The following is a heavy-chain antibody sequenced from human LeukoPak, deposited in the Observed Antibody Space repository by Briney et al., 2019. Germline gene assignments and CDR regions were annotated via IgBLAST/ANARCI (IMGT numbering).Heavy chain of an antibody. CDR2: ISGSGNYI. D-gene: IGHD1-14*01. CDR1: GFTFSSYS. CDR3: ARDSPDGNPDY. V-gene: IGHV3-21*01. J-gene: IGHJ4*02. Sequence: GGSLRLPCAVSGFTFSSYSMNWVRQAPGKGLEWVSSISGSGNYIYYADSVKGRFAISRDNAKNSLYLQMNSLRAEDTAVYYCARDSPDGNPDYWGQGTLVIVSS.